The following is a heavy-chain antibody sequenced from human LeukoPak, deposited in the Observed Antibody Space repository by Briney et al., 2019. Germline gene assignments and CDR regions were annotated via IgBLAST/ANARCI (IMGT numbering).Heavy chain of an antibody. CDR2: IYTSGST. J-gene: IGHJ5*02. Sequence: SETLSLTCTVSGGSISSYYWSWIRQPAGKGLEWIGRIYTSGSTNYNPSLKSRVTMSVDTSKNQSSLKLSSVTAADTAVYYCAREGGYCSSTSCPLDAFDPWGQGTLVTVSS. CDR3: AREGGYCSSTSCPLDAFDP. CDR1: GGSISSYY. V-gene: IGHV4-4*07. D-gene: IGHD2-2*01.